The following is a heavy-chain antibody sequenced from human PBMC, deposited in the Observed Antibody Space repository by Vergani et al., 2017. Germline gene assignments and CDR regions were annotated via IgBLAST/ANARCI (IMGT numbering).Heavy chain of an antibody. J-gene: IGHJ6*03. D-gene: IGHD2-2*01. CDR1: GGSISSSSYY. V-gene: IGHV4-39*01. Sequence: QLQLQESGPGLVKPSETLSLTCTVSGGSISSSSYYWGWIRQPPGKGLEWIGSIYYSGSTYNPSLKSRVTISVDTSKNQFSLKLSSVTAADTAVYYCARGPGYCSSTSCYRYYMDVWGKGTTVTVSS. CDR3: ARGPGYCSSTSCYRYYMDV. CDR2: IYYSGST.